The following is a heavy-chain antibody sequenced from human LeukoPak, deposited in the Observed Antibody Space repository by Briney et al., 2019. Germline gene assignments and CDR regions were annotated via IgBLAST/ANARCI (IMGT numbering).Heavy chain of an antibody. V-gene: IGHV3-21*01. CDR3: ARAGGITMIVVIPDAFDI. J-gene: IGHJ3*02. CDR2: ISSSSSYI. CDR1: GFTFSSYS. Sequence: PGGSLRLSCAASGFTFSSYSMNWVRQAPGKGLEWVSSISSSSSYIYYADSVKGRFTISRDNAKNSLYLQMNSLRAEDTAVYYCARAGGITMIVVIPDAFDIWGQGTMVTVSS. D-gene: IGHD3-22*01.